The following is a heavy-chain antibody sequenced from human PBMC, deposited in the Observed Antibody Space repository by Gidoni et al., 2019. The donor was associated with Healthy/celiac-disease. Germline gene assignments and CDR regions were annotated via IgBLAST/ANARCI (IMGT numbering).Heavy chain of an antibody. D-gene: IGHD5-12*01. J-gene: IGHJ4*02. CDR2: INHSGST. Sequence: QVQLQQCGAGLLKPSETLSLTCAAYGGSFSGYYWSWTRRPPGKGLEWVGEINHSGSTNYNPSLKSRVTISVDTSKSQFSLKLSSVTAADTAVYYCARESLEMATIRWGQGTLVTVSS. CDR3: ARESLEMATIR. CDR1: GGSFSGYY. V-gene: IGHV4-34*01.